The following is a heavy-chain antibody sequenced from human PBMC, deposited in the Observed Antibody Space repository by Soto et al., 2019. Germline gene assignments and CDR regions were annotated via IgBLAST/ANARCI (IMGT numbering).Heavy chain of an antibody. CDR2: IYPGDSDT. CDR3: ARLNYYYYYGMDV. CDR1: GYSFTSYW. J-gene: IGHJ6*02. V-gene: IGHV5-51*01. Sequence: GESLKISCKGSGYSFTSYWIGWVRQMPGKGLEWMGIIYPGDSDTRYSPSFQGQVTISADKSVSTAYLQWSSLKASDTAMYYWARLNYYYYYGMDVWGQGTTVTVSS.